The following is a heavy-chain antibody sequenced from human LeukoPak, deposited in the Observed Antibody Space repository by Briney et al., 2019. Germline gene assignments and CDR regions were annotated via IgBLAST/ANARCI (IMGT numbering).Heavy chain of an antibody. J-gene: IGHJ4*02. D-gene: IGHD2-15*01. V-gene: IGHV3-23*01. CDR2: ISGSGART. CDR1: GFTFSRYA. Sequence: PGGSLRLSCAASGFTFSRYAMSWVRQAPGKGLEWVSAISGSGARTYHADSVKGRFTISRDNSKNTLYMQMNTLKAEDTAVYYCALLLGYCSSGSCSPFDYWGQGTLVTVSS. CDR3: ALLLGYCSSGSCSPFDY.